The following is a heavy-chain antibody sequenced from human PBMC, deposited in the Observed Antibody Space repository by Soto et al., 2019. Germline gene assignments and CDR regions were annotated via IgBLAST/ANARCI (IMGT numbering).Heavy chain of an antibody. J-gene: IGHJ6*02. D-gene: IGHD1-1*01. CDR1: GYSFTSYW. CDR2: IDPSDSYT. Sequence: RGESLKISCKGSGYSFTSYWISWVRQMPGKGLEWMGRIDPSDSYTNYSPSFQGHVTISADKSISTAYLQWSSLKASDTAMYYCARHVTTGTAFVTYYYYGMDVWGQGTTVTVSS. CDR3: ARHVTTGTAFVTYYYYGMDV. V-gene: IGHV5-10-1*01.